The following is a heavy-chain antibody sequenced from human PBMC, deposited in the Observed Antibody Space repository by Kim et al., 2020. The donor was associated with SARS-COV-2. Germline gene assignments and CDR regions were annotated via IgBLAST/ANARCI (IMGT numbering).Heavy chain of an antibody. D-gene: IGHD5-12*01. CDR1: GFDFSNYW. V-gene: IGHV3-7*03. CDR3: ARNNGYERFDY. CDR2: INRNESET. J-gene: IGHJ4*02. Sequence: GGSLRLSCAASGFDFSNYWMNWVRQTPEKGLEWVASINRNESETYFGDSVKGRFSISRDNAKNSLYLQMNGLRVEDTAVYYCARNNGYERFDYWGQGTLVTVSS.